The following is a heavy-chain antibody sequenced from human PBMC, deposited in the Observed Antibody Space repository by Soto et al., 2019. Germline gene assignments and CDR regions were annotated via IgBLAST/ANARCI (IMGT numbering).Heavy chain of an antibody. V-gene: IGHV4-59*01. D-gene: IGHD2-15*01. CDR1: GGAISPFY. Sequence: PSETLSLTCTLSGGAISPFYWSWVRQPPGKGLEWIGYLYYSGNTNYNPSLKSRVTISVDASKNQVSLRLTSVTAADTAVYYCARVGGVAARTFDYWGQGTVVTVSS. J-gene: IGHJ4*02. CDR3: ARVGGVAARTFDY. CDR2: LYYSGNT.